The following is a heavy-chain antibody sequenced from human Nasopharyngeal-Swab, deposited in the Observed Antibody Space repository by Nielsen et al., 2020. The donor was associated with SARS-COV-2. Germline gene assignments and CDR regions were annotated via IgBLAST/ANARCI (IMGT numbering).Heavy chain of an antibody. V-gene: IGHV1-3*01. Sequence: ARQAPGQRLEGMGWINAGNGNTKYSQKFQGGVTITRDTSASTAYMELSSLRSEDTAVYYYARDTGDCSGGSCYPGRFDPWGQGTLVTVSS. CDR2: INAGNGNT. D-gene: IGHD2-15*01. J-gene: IGHJ5*02. CDR3: ARDTGDCSGGSCYPGRFDP.